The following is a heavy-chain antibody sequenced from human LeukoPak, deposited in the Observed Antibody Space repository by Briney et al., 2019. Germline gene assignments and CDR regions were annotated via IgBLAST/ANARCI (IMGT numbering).Heavy chain of an antibody. J-gene: IGHJ5*02. D-gene: IGHD2-15*01. CDR1: GYSFTSYW. Sequence: GESLKISCKGSGYSFTSYWIGRVRQMPGKGLEWMGIIYPGDSDTRYSPSFQGQVTISADKSISTAYLQWSSLKASDTAMYYCARRYCSGGSCYSSFDPWGQGTLVTVSS. V-gene: IGHV5-51*01. CDR2: IYPGDSDT. CDR3: ARRYCSGGSCYSSFDP.